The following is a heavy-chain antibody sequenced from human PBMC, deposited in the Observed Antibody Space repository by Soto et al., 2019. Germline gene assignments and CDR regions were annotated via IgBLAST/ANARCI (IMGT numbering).Heavy chain of an antibody. V-gene: IGHV3-21*01. CDR2: ISSTSNYI. J-gene: IGHJ6*02. Sequence: EVQLVESGGGLVKPGGSLRLSCAASGFTFSSYGMNWVRQTPGKGLELVSSISSTSNYIYYADSVKGRFTISRDNAKNSLDLQMNSLRAEDTAVYYCARDQDTSLAIYYSYGMDVWGQGTTVTVSS. CDR3: ARDQDTSLAIYYSYGMDV. CDR1: GFTFSSYG. D-gene: IGHD2-15*01.